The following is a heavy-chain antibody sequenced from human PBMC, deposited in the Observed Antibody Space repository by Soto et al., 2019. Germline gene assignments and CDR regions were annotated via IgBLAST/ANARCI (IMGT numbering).Heavy chain of an antibody. J-gene: IGHJ5*02. CDR2: INSDGSST. Sequence: GGSLRLSCAASGFTFSSYTMHWVRQAPGKGLVWVSRINSDGSSTSYADSVKGRFTISRDNAKNTLYLQMNSLRAEDTAVYYCARGSSYYYEWFDPWGQGTLVTVSS. D-gene: IGHD3-22*01. CDR1: GFTFSSYT. V-gene: IGHV3-74*01. CDR3: ARGSSYYYEWFDP.